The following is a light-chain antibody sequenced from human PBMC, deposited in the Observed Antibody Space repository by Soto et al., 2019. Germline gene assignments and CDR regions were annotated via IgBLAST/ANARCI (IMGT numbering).Light chain of an antibody. Sequence: DIQMTQSPSTLSASVGDRVTITCRASQSISSWLAWYQQKPGKAPKLLIYKASSLESGVPSRFIGSGSGTEFTLTISSLQPDDFVTYYCQQYNSYSWTFGHGTKVEIK. CDR3: QQYNSYSWT. J-gene: IGKJ1*01. CDR2: KAS. CDR1: QSISSW. V-gene: IGKV1-5*03.